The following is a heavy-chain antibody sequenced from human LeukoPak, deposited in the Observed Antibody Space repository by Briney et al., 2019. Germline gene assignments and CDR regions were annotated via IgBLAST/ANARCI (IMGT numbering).Heavy chain of an antibody. CDR2: INAYNGNT. V-gene: IGHV1-18*01. CDR1: GYTFTNYG. CDR3: ARRYCSGGSCYSDGYYGMDV. Sequence: ASVKVSCKASGYTFTNYGFSWVRQAPGQGHEWMGWINAYNGNTNYAQKLQGRVTMTTDTSTNTAYMELRSLRSDDTAVYYCARRYCSGGSCYSDGYYGMDVWGQGTTVTVSS. D-gene: IGHD2-15*01. J-gene: IGHJ6*02.